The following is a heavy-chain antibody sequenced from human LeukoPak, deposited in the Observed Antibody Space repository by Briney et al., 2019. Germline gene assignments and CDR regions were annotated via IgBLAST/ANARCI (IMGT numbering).Heavy chain of an antibody. CDR2: IRYDEKSK. CDR3: AKDLAPVGTYYYYMDV. D-gene: IGHD1-26*01. CDR1: GFIFSRYG. Sequence: GGSLRLSCAASGFIFSRYGMHWVRQAAGKGLEWVAFIRYDEKSKFYADSVKGRFTISRDNSKNTVYLEVNSLRVEDTAVYYCAKDLAPVGTYYYYMDVWGKGTTVTVSS. J-gene: IGHJ6*03. V-gene: IGHV3-30*02.